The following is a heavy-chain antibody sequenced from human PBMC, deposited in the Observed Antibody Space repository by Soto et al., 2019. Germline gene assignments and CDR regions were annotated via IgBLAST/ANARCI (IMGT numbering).Heavy chain of an antibody. Sequence: QVQLQESGPGLVKPSGTLSLTCTVSGGSMSSSNWWNWVRQPPGKGLEWIGETHHSGRTNYNPSLKTRVAISVYKSNNPFSLKLSSVTAADAAAYYRARSEATVLDYWGQGTLVTVAS. CDR1: GGSMSSSNW. V-gene: IGHV4-4*02. CDR2: THHSGRT. CDR3: ARSEATVLDY. J-gene: IGHJ4*02. D-gene: IGHD4-17*01.